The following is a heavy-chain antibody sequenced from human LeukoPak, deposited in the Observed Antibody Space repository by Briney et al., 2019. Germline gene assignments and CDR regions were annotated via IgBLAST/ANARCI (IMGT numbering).Heavy chain of an antibody. CDR2: ISSSSNYM. V-gene: IGHV3-21*01. CDR3: ASTLQTTVTTNWFDP. J-gene: IGHJ5*02. D-gene: IGHD4-17*01. Sequence: GGSLRLSCAASGFTFSYYAMTWVRQAPGKGLEWVSSISSSSNYMYYADSVKGRFTISRDNAKNSLYLQMNSLRAEDTAVYYCASTLQTTVTTNWFDPWGQGTLVTVSS. CDR1: GFTFSYYA.